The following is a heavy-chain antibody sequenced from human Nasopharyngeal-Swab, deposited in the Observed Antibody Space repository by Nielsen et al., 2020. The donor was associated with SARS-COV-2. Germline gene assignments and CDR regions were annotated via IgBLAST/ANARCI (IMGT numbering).Heavy chain of an antibody. V-gene: IGHV3-7*01. D-gene: IGHD3-22*01. Sequence: GESLKISCAASGFTFSSYWMSWVRQAPGKGLEWVANIKQDGSEKYYVDSVKGRFTISSDNAKNSLYLQMNSLRAEDTAVYYCARDQYYDSSGYYYCGMDVWGQGTTVTVSS. CDR3: ARDQYYDSSGYYYCGMDV. CDR2: IKQDGSEK. CDR1: GFTFSSYW. J-gene: IGHJ6*02.